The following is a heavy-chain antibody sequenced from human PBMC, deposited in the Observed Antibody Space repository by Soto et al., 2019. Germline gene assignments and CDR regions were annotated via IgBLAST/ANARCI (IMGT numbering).Heavy chain of an antibody. V-gene: IGHV3-73*01. Sequence: GGSLRLSCAASGFTFSDSAMHWVRQASGKWLEWVARIRSKANSYLTAYAVSVEGRFSISRDDSKNTTYLEMNSPKTEDTAMYYCTRGGTMGLNDYWGQGXLVTVYS. CDR1: GFTFSDSA. J-gene: IGHJ4*02. D-gene: IGHD2-8*01. CDR3: TRGGTMGLNDY. CDR2: IRSKANSYLT.